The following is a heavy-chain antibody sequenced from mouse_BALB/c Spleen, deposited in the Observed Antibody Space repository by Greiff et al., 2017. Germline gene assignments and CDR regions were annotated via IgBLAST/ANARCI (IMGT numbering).Heavy chain of an antibody. Sequence: EVHLVESGPDLVTPSQSLSLTCTVTGYSITSGYSWHWIRQFPGNKLEWRGYIHYSGSTNYNPSLNSRISITRDTSKNQFFLQLNSVTTEDTATYYCAIYDYDGAWFAYWGQGTLVTVSA. V-gene: IGHV3-1*02. CDR3: AIYDYDGAWFAY. CDR2: IHYSGST. J-gene: IGHJ3*01. CDR1: GYSITSGYS. D-gene: IGHD2-4*01.